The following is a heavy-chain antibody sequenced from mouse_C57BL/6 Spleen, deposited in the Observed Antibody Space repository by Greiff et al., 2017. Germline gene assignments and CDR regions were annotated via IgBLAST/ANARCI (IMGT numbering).Heavy chain of an antibody. J-gene: IGHJ4*01. CDR3: AQGYAMDY. Sequence: EVQLQQSVAELVRPGASVKLSCTASGFYIKNTYMHWVKQRPEQGLEWIGRIDPANGNTKYAPKFQGKATITADTSSITAYVQHSSLTAEDTAIYYGAQGYAMDYWGQGTSVTVSS. CDR2: IDPANGNT. V-gene: IGHV14-3*01. CDR1: GFYIKNTY.